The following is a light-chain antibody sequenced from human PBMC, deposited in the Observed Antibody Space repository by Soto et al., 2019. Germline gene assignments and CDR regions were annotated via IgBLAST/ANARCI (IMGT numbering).Light chain of an antibody. CDR1: SSDVGSYNL. J-gene: IGLJ3*02. CDR3: CSYAGSSTWV. V-gene: IGLV2-23*01. Sequence: QSAPTQPASVSGSPGQSITISCTGTSSDVGSYNLVSWYQQHPGKAPKLRIYEGSERPSGVSSRFSGSMSGNPASLTIAGLLAEAQADYYCCSYAGSSTWVFGGGTELTVL. CDR2: EGS.